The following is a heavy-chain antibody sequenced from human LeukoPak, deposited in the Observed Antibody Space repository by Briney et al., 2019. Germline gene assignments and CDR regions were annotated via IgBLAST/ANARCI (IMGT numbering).Heavy chain of an antibody. CDR3: ARAYYCSSTSCPGGSNWFDP. Sequence: GGSLRLSCAASGFTFSIYSMNWVRQTPGKGLEWVSSISSSSTYIYYADSVKGRFTISRDNAKNTLYLQMNSLRAEDTAVYYCARAYYCSSTSCPGGSNWFDPWGQGTLVTVSS. V-gene: IGHV3-21*01. CDR1: GFTFSIYS. D-gene: IGHD2-2*01. CDR2: ISSSSTYI. J-gene: IGHJ5*02.